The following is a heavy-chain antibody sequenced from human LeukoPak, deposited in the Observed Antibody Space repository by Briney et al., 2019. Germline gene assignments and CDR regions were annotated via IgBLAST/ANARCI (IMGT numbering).Heavy chain of an antibody. J-gene: IGHJ4*02. D-gene: IGHD6-19*01. CDR1: GGSFSGYY. CDR3: ARALYSSGQRGVFDY. CDR2: INHSGST. Sequence: PSETLSLTCAVYGGSFSGYYWSWIRQPPGKGLEWIGEINHSGSTNYNPSLKSRVTISVDTSKNQFSLKLSSVTAADTAVYYCARALYSSGQRGVFDYWGQGTLVTVSS. V-gene: IGHV4-34*01.